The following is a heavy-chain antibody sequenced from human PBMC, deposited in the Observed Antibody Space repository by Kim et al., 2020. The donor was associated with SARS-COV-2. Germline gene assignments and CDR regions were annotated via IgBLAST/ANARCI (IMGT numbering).Heavy chain of an antibody. V-gene: IGHV4-34*01. D-gene: IGHD3-22*01. Sequence: SETLSLTCAVYGGSFSGYYWSWIRQPPGKGLEWIGEINHSGSTDYNPSLKSRVTISVDTSKNQFSLKLSSVTAADTAVYYCARGFYYDSSGYPSRGFDPWGQGTLVTVSS. CDR3: ARGFYYDSSGYPSRGFDP. CDR2: INHSGST. J-gene: IGHJ5*02. CDR1: GGSFSGYY.